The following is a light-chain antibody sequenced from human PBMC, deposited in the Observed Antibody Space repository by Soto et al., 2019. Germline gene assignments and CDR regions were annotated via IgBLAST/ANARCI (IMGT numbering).Light chain of an antibody. CDR1: QSISSW. V-gene: IGKV1-5*03. Sequence: DIQLTQSPSTLSASVGDRITITCRASQSISSWLAWHQQKPGKAPKLLIYKASSLESGVPSRFSGSGSGTAFTHSIAGLQPSDFAPYYCEHYNGPSRTFGHGTKVQIE. CDR3: EHYNGPSRT. J-gene: IGKJ1*01. CDR2: KAS.